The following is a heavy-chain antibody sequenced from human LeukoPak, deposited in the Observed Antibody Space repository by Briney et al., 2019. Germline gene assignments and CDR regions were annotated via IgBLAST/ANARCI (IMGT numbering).Heavy chain of an antibody. D-gene: IGHD2-15*01. J-gene: IGHJ6*02. CDR3: ARDLGIVVVVAATGLGMDV. V-gene: IGHV3-21*01. Sequence: GGSLRLSCAASGFTFSSYSMNWVRQAPGKGLEWVSSIGSSSSYIYHADSVKGRFTISRDNAKNSLYLQMNSLRAEDTAVYYCARDLGIVVVVAATGLGMDVWGQGTTVTVSS. CDR1: GFTFSSYS. CDR2: IGSSSSYI.